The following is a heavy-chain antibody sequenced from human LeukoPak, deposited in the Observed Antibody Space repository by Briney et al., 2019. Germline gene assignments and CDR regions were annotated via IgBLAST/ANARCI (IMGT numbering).Heavy chain of an antibody. CDR1: GFTVSSNY. J-gene: IGHJ5*02. CDR3: ARDLDIVVVLASWFYP. CDR2: ISSSSKYI. D-gene: IGHD2-2*03. Sequence: GGSLRLSCAASGFTVSSNYMSWVRQAPGKGLEWVSSISSSSKYIYYADSVKGRFTISRDDARNSLSLQMNSLRAEDTAVYYCARDLDIVVVLASWFYPRGQGTLVTVSS. V-gene: IGHV3-21*01.